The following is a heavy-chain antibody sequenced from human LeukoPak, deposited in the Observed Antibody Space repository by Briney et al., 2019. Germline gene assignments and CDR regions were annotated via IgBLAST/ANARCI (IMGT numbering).Heavy chain of an antibody. Sequence: GASVEVSCKASGYTFTGYYMHWVRQAPGQGIEWMGWINPNSGGTNYAQKFQGRVTMTRDTSISTAYMELSRLRSDDTAVYYCARDQQQLVRGGYDYWGQGTLVTVSS. CDR2: INPNSGGT. V-gene: IGHV1-2*02. J-gene: IGHJ4*02. CDR1: GYTFTGYY. D-gene: IGHD6-13*01. CDR3: ARDQQQLVRGGYDY.